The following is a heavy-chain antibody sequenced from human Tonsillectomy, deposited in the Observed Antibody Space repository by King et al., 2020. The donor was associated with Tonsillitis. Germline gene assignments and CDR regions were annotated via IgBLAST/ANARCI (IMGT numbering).Heavy chain of an antibody. J-gene: IGHJ4*02. Sequence: VQLVESGGGLVQPGGSLRLSCAASEFTFSSYWMTWVRQAPGKGLEWGANIKEDGSEKYYVDSVKGRFTISRDSAKNSLYPQMNSLRADDTAVYYCARAGYHYGSGTFFAFYFDYWGQGTLVTVSS. CDR3: ARAGYHYGSGTFFAFYFDY. D-gene: IGHD4-17*01. CDR1: EFTFSSYW. V-gene: IGHV3-7*01. CDR2: IKEDGSEK.